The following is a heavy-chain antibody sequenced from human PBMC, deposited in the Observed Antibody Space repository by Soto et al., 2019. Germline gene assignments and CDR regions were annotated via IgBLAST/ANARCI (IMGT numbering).Heavy chain of an antibody. CDR1: GFTFSSYS. Sequence: RLSCAASGFTFSSYSMNWVRQAPGKGLEWVSYISSSSSTIYYADSVKGRFTISRDNAKNSLYLQMNSLRAEDTAVYYCAREKGDYIWGSYRSYYYYYMDVWGKGTTVTVSS. CDR3: AREKGDYIWGSYRSYYYYYMDV. J-gene: IGHJ6*03. D-gene: IGHD3-16*02. V-gene: IGHV3-48*01. CDR2: ISSSSSTI.